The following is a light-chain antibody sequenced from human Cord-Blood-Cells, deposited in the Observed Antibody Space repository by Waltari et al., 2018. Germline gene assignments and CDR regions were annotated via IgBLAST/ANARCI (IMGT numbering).Light chain of an antibody. CDR2: WAS. Sequence: DIVMTQSPDSLAVSLGERATINCKSSQSVLYSSNDKNYLAWYQQKPGQPPKLLIYWASTRESGVPDRFSGSWSGTDFPLTISSLQAEDVAVYYCQQYYSTPYTFGQGTKLEIK. CDR3: QQYYSTPYT. J-gene: IGKJ2*01. V-gene: IGKV4-1*01. CDR1: QSVLYSSNDKNY.